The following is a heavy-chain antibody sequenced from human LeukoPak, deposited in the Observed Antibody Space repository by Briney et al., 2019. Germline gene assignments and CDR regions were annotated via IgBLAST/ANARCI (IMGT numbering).Heavy chain of an antibody. J-gene: IGHJ4*02. D-gene: IGHD1-26*01. CDR2: ISASNGNT. V-gene: IGHV1-18*04. Sequence: ASVMFSCKASGYTISSYGIIWVRQAPRQEREWMGWISASNGNTTYAQKIQRRVTMTTNTTTTTADMELMSLRSADTAAYYCTTSGGTYLYEFDYWGQGTLVTVSS. CDR1: GYTISSYG. CDR3: TTSGGTYLYEFDY.